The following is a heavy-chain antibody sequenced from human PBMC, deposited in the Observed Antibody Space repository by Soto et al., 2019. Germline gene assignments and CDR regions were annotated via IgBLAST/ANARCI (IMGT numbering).Heavy chain of an antibody. Sequence: PSETLSLTCNVSGGSISKFYWAWIRKTAGNGLEWMGRVYATGTTDYTPSLRSRVAMSVDISKKTFSLRLRSVTGADSGVYYCVRDGSKSLRDWFDPWGQGRLVTVSS. CDR1: GGSISKFY. CDR3: VRDGSKSLRDWFDP. CDR2: VYATGTT. V-gene: IGHV4-4*07. J-gene: IGHJ5*02.